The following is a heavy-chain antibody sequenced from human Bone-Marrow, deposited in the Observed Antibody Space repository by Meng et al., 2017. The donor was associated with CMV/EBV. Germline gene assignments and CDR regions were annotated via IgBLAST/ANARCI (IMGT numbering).Heavy chain of an antibody. CDR3: ARDGGSGWYAVDY. Sequence: ASVKVSCKASGGTFSSYAISWVRQAPGQGLEWMGIINPSGGGTSYAQKFQGRVTMTRDTSTSTVYMELSSLRSEDTAVYYCARDGGSGWYAVDYWGQGTLVTVSS. CDR2: INPSGGGT. V-gene: IGHV1-46*01. J-gene: IGHJ4*02. CDR1: GGTFSSYA. D-gene: IGHD6-19*01.